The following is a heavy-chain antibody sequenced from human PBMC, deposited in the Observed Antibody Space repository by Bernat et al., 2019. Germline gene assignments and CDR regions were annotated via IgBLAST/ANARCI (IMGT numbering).Heavy chain of an antibody. CDR2: IYPGDSDT. J-gene: IGHJ3*02. Sequence: EVQLVQSGAEVKKPGESLKISCKGSGYSFTSYWIGWVRQMPGKGLEWMGSIYPGDSDTRNSPSFPRQVTITASKSISTAYLQWSSLKASETAMCYCARGNGAVTMGLDAFDIWGQGTMVTVSS. V-gene: IGHV5-51*01. CDR3: ARGNGAVTMGLDAFDI. CDR1: GYSFTSYW. D-gene: IGHD4-11*01.